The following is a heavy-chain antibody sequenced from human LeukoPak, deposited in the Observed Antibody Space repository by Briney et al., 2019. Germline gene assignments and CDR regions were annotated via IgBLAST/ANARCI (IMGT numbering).Heavy chain of an antibody. CDR3: ARGEKVAEAFDI. V-gene: IGHV4-59*01. D-gene: IGHD2-15*01. CDR1: GGSISSYY. Sequence: SETLSLTCTVSGGSISSYYWSWIRQPPGKGLEWIGYIYYSGSTTYNPSLKSRVTISVDTSKNQFSLKLSSVTAADTAVYYCARGEKVAEAFDIWGQGTMVTVSS. CDR2: IYYSGST. J-gene: IGHJ3*02.